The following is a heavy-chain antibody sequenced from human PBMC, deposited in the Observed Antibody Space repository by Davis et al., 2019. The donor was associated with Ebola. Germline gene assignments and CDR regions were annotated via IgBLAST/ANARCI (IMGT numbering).Heavy chain of an antibody. D-gene: IGHD6-6*01. Sequence: SETLSLTCTVHGGSFSGYHWTWIRQPPGKGLEWIGEIHHSGNTNYNPSLKSRVTISVDTSKNQFSLKLKYVTAADTSMYYCARRRVTSARPRSVAFDYWGQGILVTVSS. CDR3: ARRRVTSARPRSVAFDY. CDR2: IHHSGNT. V-gene: IGHV4-34*01. CDR1: GGSFSGYH. J-gene: IGHJ4*02.